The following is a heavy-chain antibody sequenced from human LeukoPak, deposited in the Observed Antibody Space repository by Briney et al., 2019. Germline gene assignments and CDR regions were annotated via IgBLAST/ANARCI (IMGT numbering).Heavy chain of an antibody. Sequence: NPSETLSLTCAVHGGSFSGYYWSWIRQPPGKGLEWIGEINHSGSTNYNPSLKSRVTISVDTSKNQFSLKLSSVTAADTAVYYCARAIYYYDSSGYYYYYYYMDVWGKGTTVTVSS. CDR1: GGSFSGYY. CDR3: ARAIYYYDSSGYYYYYYYMDV. D-gene: IGHD3-22*01. V-gene: IGHV4-34*01. J-gene: IGHJ6*03. CDR2: INHSGST.